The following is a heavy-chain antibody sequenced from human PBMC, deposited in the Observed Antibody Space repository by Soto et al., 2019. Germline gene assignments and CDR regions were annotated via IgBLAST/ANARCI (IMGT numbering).Heavy chain of an antibody. CDR3: AIPRSIAAAGYYGMDV. V-gene: IGHV1-69*12. CDR2: IIPIFGTA. J-gene: IGHJ6*02. Sequence: QVQLVQSGAEVKKPGSSVKVSCKASGGTFSSYAISWVRQAPGQGLEWMGGIIPIFGTANYAQKFQGRVTITADESTSTAYMGLSSLRSEDTAVYYCAIPRSIAAAGYYGMDVWGQGTTVTVSS. D-gene: IGHD6-13*01. CDR1: GGTFSSYA.